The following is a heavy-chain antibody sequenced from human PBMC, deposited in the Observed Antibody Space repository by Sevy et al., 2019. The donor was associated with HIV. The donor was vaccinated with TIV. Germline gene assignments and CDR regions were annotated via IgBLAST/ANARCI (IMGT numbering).Heavy chain of an antibody. Sequence: GGSLRLSCVGSGITFSYYSMNWVRQAPGKGLEWVSSISSSSSNIYYADSLKGRFTISRDNAKKSLYLQMNSLRAEDTAVYYCARDRDGSGSSGGYGMDVWGQGTTVTDSS. CDR2: ISSSSSNI. CDR1: GITFSYYS. V-gene: IGHV3-21*01. J-gene: IGHJ6*02. CDR3: ARDRDGSGSSGGYGMDV. D-gene: IGHD3-10*01.